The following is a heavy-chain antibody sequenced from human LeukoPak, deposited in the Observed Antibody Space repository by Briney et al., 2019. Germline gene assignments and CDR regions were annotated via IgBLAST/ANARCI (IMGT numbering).Heavy chain of an antibody. CDR1: GFTFSSYV. D-gene: IGHD3-22*01. CDR2: INSDGSST. Sequence: GGSLRLSCETAGFTFSSYVMHWVRQAPGKGLVWVSRINSDGSSTSYADSVKGRFTISRDNAKNTLYLQMNSLRAEDTAVYYCAREGYRHDSSGYPEWGQGTLVTVSS. V-gene: IGHV3-74*01. J-gene: IGHJ4*02. CDR3: AREGYRHDSSGYPE.